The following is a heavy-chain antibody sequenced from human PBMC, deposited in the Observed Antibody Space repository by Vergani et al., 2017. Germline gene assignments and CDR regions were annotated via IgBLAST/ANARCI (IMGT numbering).Heavy chain of an antibody. Sequence: QVQLVQSGAEVKKPGASVKVSCKASGYTFTGYYMHWVRPAPGQGLEWMGWINPNSGGTNYAQKFQGRVTMTRDTSISTAYMELSSLRSEDTAVYYCARGRAPRGRIAMIVDDYYYMDVWGKGTTVTVSS. CDR1: GYTFTGYY. V-gene: IGHV1-2*02. D-gene: IGHD3-22*01. CDR3: ARGRAPRGRIAMIVDDYYYMDV. J-gene: IGHJ6*03. CDR2: INPNSGGT.